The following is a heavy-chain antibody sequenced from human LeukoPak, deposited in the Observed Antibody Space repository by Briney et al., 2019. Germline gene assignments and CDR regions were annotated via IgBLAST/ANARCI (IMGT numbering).Heavy chain of an antibody. V-gene: IGHV4-59*01. CDR2: IYYSGST. CDR3: ASLRSGWRDY. D-gene: IGHD6-19*01. Sequence: PSETLSLTCTVSGGSISSYYWSWIRQPPGKGLEWIGYIYYSGSTNYNPSLKSRVTISVDTSKNQSSLKLSSVTAADTAVYYCASLRSGWRDYWGQGTLVTVSS. CDR1: GGSISSYY. J-gene: IGHJ4*02.